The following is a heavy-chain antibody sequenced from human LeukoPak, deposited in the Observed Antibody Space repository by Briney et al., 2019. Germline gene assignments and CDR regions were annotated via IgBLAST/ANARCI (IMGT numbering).Heavy chain of an antibody. CDR2: TYYRSTKWYN. CDR1: GDSVSSNGAA. D-gene: IGHD5-18*01. J-gene: IGHJ4*02. Sequence: SQTLSLTCAISGDSVSSNGAAWNWIRQSPSRGLEWLGRTYYRSTKWYNDYAISVKSRIDITPDTSKNQFSLQLNSVPPEDTAVYYFARDLSTGTAMVEDQFDYWGQGTLVTVSS. V-gene: IGHV6-1*01. CDR3: ARDLSTGTAMVEDQFDY.